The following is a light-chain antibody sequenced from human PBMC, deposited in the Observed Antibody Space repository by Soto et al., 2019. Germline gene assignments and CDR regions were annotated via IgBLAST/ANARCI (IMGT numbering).Light chain of an antibody. J-gene: IGKJ1*01. CDR3: LQYHNLWA. Sequence: IVMTPSPATVSVSPGESATLSCRASQNIYYNVAWYQHRPGQAPRLLIYRASTRAPGVPARFSGSGSGTEFTLTISSLQPEDFTVYSCLQYHNLWAFGQGTKVDI. CDR1: QNIYYN. V-gene: IGKV3-15*01. CDR2: RAS.